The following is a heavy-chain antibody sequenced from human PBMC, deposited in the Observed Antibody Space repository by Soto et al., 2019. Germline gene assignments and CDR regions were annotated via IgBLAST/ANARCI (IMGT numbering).Heavy chain of an antibody. Sequence: EDQLVESGGGLVQPGGSLRLTCAVSGFSFRSDWMNWVRQAPGKGLEWVAHTNQDGSEKYYLDSVKGRFTIFRDNAKNSLYLQRNGLRAEDTAVYCCSGGVGEAIWGQGTLVTVSS. CDR1: GFSFRSDW. D-gene: IGHD1-26*01. CDR2: TNQDGSEK. J-gene: IGHJ4*02. V-gene: IGHV3-7*04. CDR3: SGGVGEAI.